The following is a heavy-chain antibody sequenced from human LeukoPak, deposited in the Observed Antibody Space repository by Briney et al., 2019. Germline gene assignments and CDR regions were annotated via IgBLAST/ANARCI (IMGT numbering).Heavy chain of an antibody. CDR1: GYTFTSYG. Sequence: GASVKVSCKASGYTFTSYGISWVRQAPGQGLEWMGRIRAYNGNTNYAQKLQGRVTMTTDTSTSTAYMELRSLRSDDTAVYYCASDLSHCSSTSCPSDYYYYYMDVWGKGTTVTVSS. CDR3: ASDLSHCSSTSCPSDYYYYYMDV. V-gene: IGHV1-18*01. CDR2: IRAYNGNT. D-gene: IGHD2-2*01. J-gene: IGHJ6*03.